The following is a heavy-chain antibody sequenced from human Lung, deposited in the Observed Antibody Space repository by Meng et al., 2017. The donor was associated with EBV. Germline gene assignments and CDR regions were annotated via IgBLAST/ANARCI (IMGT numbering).Heavy chain of an antibody. Sequence: QVPLQPWGAGLVNPSETLSLTCAVFGGSFSGYYWSWIRQPPGKGLEWIGEINHSGSTYYNPSLKSRVSISVDTSKNQFSLKLSSVTAADTAVYYCARGPTTYFDYWGQGTLVTVSS. CDR3: ARGPTTYFDY. J-gene: IGHJ4*02. D-gene: IGHD4-17*01. CDR2: INHSGST. V-gene: IGHV4-34*01. CDR1: GGSFSGYY.